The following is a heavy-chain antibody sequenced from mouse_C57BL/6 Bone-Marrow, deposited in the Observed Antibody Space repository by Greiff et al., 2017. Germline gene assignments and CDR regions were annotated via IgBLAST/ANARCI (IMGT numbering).Heavy chain of an antibody. CDR1: GYTFTSYG. J-gene: IGHJ4*01. V-gene: IGHV1-81*01. CDR3: ARGKLLHAMDY. Sequence: VQLQQPGAELARPGASVKLSCKASGYTFTSYGISWVKQRTGQGLEWIGEIYPRSGNTYYNEKFKGKATLTADKSSSTAYMELRSLTSEDSAVYFCARGKLLHAMDYWGQGTSVTVAS. CDR2: IYPRSGNT. D-gene: IGHD1-1*01.